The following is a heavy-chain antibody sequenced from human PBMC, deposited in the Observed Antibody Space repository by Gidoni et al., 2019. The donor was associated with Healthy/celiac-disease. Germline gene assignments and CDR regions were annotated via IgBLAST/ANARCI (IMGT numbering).Heavy chain of an antibody. CDR1: GFTFSSYD. D-gene: IGHD1-26*01. V-gene: IGHV3-13*04. Sequence: EVQLVESGGGLVQPGGSLRLSCAASGFTFSSYDMHWVRQATGKGLEWVSAIGTAGDTYYPGSVKGRFTISRENAKNSLYLQMNSLRAGDTAVYYCARAMTIVGARYAFDIWGQGTMVTVSS. CDR3: ARAMTIVGARYAFDI. J-gene: IGHJ3*02. CDR2: IGTAGDT.